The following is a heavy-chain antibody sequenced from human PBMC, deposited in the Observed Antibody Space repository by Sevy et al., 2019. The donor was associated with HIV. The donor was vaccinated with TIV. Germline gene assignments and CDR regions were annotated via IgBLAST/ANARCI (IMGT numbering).Heavy chain of an antibody. CDR3: ARGFKGPPEAARRYYDILTGHFDY. Sequence: GGSLRLSCAASGFTFSSYGMHWVRQAPGKGLEWLAVIWYDGSNKYYADSVKGRFTISRDNSKNTLYLQMNSLRAEDTAVYYCARGFKGPPEAARRYYDILTGHFDYWGQGTLVTVSS. CDR2: IWYDGSNK. D-gene: IGHD3-9*01. CDR1: GFTFSSYG. J-gene: IGHJ4*02. V-gene: IGHV3-33*01.